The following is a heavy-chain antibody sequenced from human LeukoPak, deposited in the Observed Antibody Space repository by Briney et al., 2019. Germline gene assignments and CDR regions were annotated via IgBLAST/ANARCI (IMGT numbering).Heavy chain of an antibody. V-gene: IGHV3-30*02. D-gene: IGHD6-13*01. Sequence: GGSLRLSCAASDFTFSDYGMHWVRQAPGKGLEWVAFIRFDGGNEIYGDSVKGRYTISRDDSKDTLYLQMNSLSAEDTAVYFCAKAGYSTSWYYLDFWGQGTLVTVSS. CDR1: DFTFSDYG. J-gene: IGHJ4*02. CDR2: IRFDGGNE. CDR3: AKAGYSTSWYYLDF.